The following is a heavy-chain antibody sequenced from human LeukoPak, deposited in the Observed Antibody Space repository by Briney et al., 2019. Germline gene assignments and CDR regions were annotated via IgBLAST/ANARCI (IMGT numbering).Heavy chain of an antibody. CDR2: IYYSGST. CDR1: GGSISSGGYY. CDR3: ARGNSSGYYLWREYYFDY. V-gene: IGHV4-31*03. D-gene: IGHD3-22*01. Sequence: SQTLSLTCTVSGGSISSGGYYWSWIRQHPGKGLEWIGYIYYSGSTYYNPSLKSRVTISVDTSKNQFSLKLSSVTAADTAVYYCARGNSSGYYLWREYYFDYWGQGTLVTVSS. J-gene: IGHJ4*02.